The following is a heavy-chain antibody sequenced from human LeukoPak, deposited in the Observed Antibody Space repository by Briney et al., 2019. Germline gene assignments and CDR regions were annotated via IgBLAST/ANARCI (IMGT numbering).Heavy chain of an antibody. Sequence: GRSLRLSCAASGFTFDDYAMHWVRQAPGKGLEWVSGISWNSGSIGYADSVKGRFTISRDNAKNSLYLQMNSLRAEDTALYYCAKFSVPDHLDKYSSGWYGEYFQHWGQGTLVTVSS. J-gene: IGHJ1*01. CDR3: AKFSVPDHLDKYSSGWYGEYFQH. D-gene: IGHD6-19*01. CDR1: GFTFDDYA. V-gene: IGHV3-9*01. CDR2: ISWNSGSI.